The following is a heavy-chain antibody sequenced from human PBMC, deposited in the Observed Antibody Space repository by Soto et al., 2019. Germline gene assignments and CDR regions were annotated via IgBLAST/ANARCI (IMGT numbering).Heavy chain of an antibody. CDR3: APLDTFDY. V-gene: IGHV3-53*01. CDR1: GVTVSSNY. Sequence: GALRLSCAASGVTVSSNYMSWVRQAPGKGLEWVSVIYSGGSTYYADSVKGRFTISRDNSKNTLYLQMNSLRAEDTAVYYCAPLDTFDYWGQGTLVTVSS. D-gene: IGHD5-18*01. CDR2: IYSGGST. J-gene: IGHJ4*02.